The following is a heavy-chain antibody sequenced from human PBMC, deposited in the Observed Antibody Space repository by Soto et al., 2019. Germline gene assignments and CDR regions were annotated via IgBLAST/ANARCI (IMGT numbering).Heavy chain of an antibody. CDR2: INHSGST. CDR3: ARDGSGNSFAFDI. Sequence: SETLSLTCAVYGGSFSGYYWSWIRQPPGKGLEWIGEINHSGSTNYNPSLKSRVTISVDTSKNQFSLKLSSVTAADTAVYYCARDGSGNSFAFDIWGQGTMVTVS. D-gene: IGHD3-10*01. J-gene: IGHJ3*02. V-gene: IGHV4-34*01. CDR1: GGSFSGYY.